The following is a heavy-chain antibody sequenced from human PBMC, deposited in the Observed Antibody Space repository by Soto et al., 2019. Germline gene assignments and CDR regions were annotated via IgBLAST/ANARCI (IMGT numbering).Heavy chain of an antibody. V-gene: IGHV1-18*04. CDR3: ARDRRDYDILTGYPAYYFAY. D-gene: IGHD3-9*01. J-gene: IGHJ4*02. CDR1: GYTFTSYG. Sequence: ASVKVSCKASGYTFTSYGISWVQRAPGQGLEWMGWISAYNGNTNYAQKLQGRVTMTTDTSTSTAYMELRSLRSDDTAVYYCARDRRDYDILTGYPAYYFAYWGQGXLVTVSS. CDR2: ISAYNGNT.